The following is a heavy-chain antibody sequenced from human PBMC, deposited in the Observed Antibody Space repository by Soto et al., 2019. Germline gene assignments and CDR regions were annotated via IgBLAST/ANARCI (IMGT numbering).Heavy chain of an antibody. CDR3: AKGVKRYSSSSTKDY. Sequence: GGSLRLSCAASGFTFSSYGMHWVRQAPGKGLEWVAVISYDGSNKYYADSVKGRFTISRDNSKNTLYLQMNSLRAEDTAVYYCAKGVKRYSSSSTKDYWGQGTLVTVSS. CDR2: ISYDGSNK. J-gene: IGHJ4*02. D-gene: IGHD6-6*01. V-gene: IGHV3-30*18. CDR1: GFTFSSYG.